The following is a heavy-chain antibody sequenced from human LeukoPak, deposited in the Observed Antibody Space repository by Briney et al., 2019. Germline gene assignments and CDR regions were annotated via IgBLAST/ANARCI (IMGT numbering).Heavy chain of an antibody. V-gene: IGHV3-30*02. CDR2: IRYDGSNK. J-gene: IGHJ5*02. D-gene: IGHD1-1*01. Sequence: GGSLRLSCAASGFTFSSYGMHWVRQAPGKGLEWVAFIRYDGSNKYYADSVKGRFTISRDNSKNTLYLQMNSLRAEDTAVYYCARDSRYNWNDGWFDPWGQGTLVTVSS. CDR1: GFTFSSYG. CDR3: ARDSRYNWNDGWFDP.